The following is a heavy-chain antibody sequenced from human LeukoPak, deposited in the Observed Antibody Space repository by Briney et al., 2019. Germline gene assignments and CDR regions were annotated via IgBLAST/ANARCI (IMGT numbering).Heavy chain of an antibody. J-gene: IGHJ5*02. Sequence: PSETLSLTCAVYGGSFSGYYWSWIRQPPGKGLEWIGEINHSGSTNYNPSLKSRVTISVGTSKNQFSLKLSSVTAADTAVYYCARGRLSLYGSGSYYEYNWFDPWGQGTLVTVSS. CDR1: GGSFSGYY. D-gene: IGHD3-10*01. CDR2: INHSGST. CDR3: ARGRLSLYGSGSYYEYNWFDP. V-gene: IGHV4-34*01.